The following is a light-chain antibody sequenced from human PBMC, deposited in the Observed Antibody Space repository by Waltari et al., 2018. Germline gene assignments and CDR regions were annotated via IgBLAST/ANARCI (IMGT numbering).Light chain of an antibody. Sequence: QSALTQPASVSGSPGQSITISCTGTSSDIGAYNFDSWYQQHPGKVPRVIIYNVNERPSRISSRFSGSKSGNTASLTISGLQPDDEADYYCGSYRGSNIYVFGTGTKVTVL. CDR1: SSDIGAYNF. CDR3: GSYRGSNIYV. CDR2: NVN. J-gene: IGLJ1*01. V-gene: IGLV2-14*03.